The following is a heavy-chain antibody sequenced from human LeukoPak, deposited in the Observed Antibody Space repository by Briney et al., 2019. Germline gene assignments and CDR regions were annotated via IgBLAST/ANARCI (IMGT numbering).Heavy chain of an antibody. CDR3: ARGIADYYGSGSYV. V-gene: IGHV4-30-4*01. CDR2: IYYSGST. J-gene: IGHJ4*02. CDR1: GGSISSGDYY. D-gene: IGHD3-10*01. Sequence: SQTLSLTCTVSGGSISSGDYYWSWIRQPPGKGLGWIGYIYYSGSTYYNPSLKSRVTISVDTSKNQFSLKLSSVTAADTAVYYCARGIADYYGSGSYVWGQGTLVTVSS.